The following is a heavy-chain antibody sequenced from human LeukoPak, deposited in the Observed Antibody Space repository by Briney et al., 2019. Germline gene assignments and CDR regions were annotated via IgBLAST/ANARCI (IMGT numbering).Heavy chain of an antibody. CDR2: IYTSGST. J-gene: IGHJ5*02. CDR1: SGSISSYY. D-gene: IGHD3-3*01. Sequence: SETLSLTCTVSSGSISSYYWSWIRQPAGKGLEWIGRIYTSGSTNYNPSLKSRVTMSVDTSKNQFSLKLSSVTAADTAVYYCARGNYDFWSGYSDENWFDPWGQGTLVTVSS. CDR3: ARGNYDFWSGYSDENWFDP. V-gene: IGHV4-4*07.